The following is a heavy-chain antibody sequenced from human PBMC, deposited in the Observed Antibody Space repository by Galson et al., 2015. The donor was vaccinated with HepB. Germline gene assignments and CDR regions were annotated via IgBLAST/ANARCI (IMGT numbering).Heavy chain of an antibody. CDR2: VSPYKGKR. D-gene: IGHD3-10*01. J-gene: IGHJ2*01. Sequence: SVKVSCKASGYTFSSYGITWVRQAPGQGLEWVGWVSPYKGKRNYAQNLQDRVTMTTDTSTTTAYMELRSLTSDDTAVYYCARSMVRGDWYFDLWGRGTLVIVSS. V-gene: IGHV1-18*01. CDR3: ARSMVRGDWYFDL. CDR1: GYTFSSYG.